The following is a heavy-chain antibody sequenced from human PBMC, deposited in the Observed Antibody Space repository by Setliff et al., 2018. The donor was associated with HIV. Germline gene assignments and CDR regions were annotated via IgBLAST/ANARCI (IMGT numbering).Heavy chain of an antibody. CDR3: AREDTTGYYSLSAFDI. CDR2: IFYGGNP. J-gene: IGHJ3*02. V-gene: IGHV4-39*02. D-gene: IGHD3-22*01. CDR1: GASIITDPHY. Sequence: PSETLSLTCSVSGASIITDPHYWGWIRQSPGKGLEWIGNIFYGGNPHYSPSLKSRVTISMDTSRNQFSLKLTSMTAADTAVYYCAREDTTGYYSLSAFDIWGQGTLVTVSS.